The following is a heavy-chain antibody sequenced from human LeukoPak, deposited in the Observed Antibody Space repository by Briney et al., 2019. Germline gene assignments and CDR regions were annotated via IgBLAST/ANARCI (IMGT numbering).Heavy chain of an antibody. D-gene: IGHD2-8*01. V-gene: IGHV6-1*01. CDR1: GGSFSSNSAA. CDR3: ARVYAEPFSSSRYCTNGVCYWDYYYGMDV. Sequence: SQTLSLTCAISGGSFSSNSAAWNWIRQSPSRGLEWLGRTYYRSKWYNDYAVSVKSRITINPDTSKNQFSLQLNSVTPEDTAVYYCARVYAEPFSSSRYCTNGVCYWDYYYGMDVWGQGTTVTVSS. CDR2: TYYRSKWYN. J-gene: IGHJ6*02.